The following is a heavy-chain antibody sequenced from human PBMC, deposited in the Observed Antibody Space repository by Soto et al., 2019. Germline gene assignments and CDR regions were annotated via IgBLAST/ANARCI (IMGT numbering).Heavy chain of an antibody. CDR2: IYYSGST. Sequence: SWTLSLTCTVSGGSISSYYWSWIRQPPGKGLEWIGYIYYSGSTNYNPSLKSRVTISVDTSKNQFSLKLSSVTAADTAVYYCARGPYFDWVHYYFDYWGQGTLVTVSS. J-gene: IGHJ4*02. D-gene: IGHD3-9*01. V-gene: IGHV4-59*01. CDR1: GGSISSYY. CDR3: ARGPYFDWVHYYFDY.